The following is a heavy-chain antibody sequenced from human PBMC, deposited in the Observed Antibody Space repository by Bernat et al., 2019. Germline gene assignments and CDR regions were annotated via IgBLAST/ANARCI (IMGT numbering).Heavy chain of an antibody. CDR3: ARRYSGYDSGPHFDY. D-gene: IGHD5-12*01. Sequence: QVQLQESGPGLVKPSGTLSLTCAVSGGSISSSNWWSWVRQPPGKGLEWIGEIYHSGSTNYNPSLKSRVTISVDKSKNQFSPKLSSVTAADTAVYYCARRYSGYDSGPHFDYWGQGTLVTVSS. CDR2: IYHSGST. V-gene: IGHV4-4*02. CDR1: GGSISSSNW. J-gene: IGHJ4*02.